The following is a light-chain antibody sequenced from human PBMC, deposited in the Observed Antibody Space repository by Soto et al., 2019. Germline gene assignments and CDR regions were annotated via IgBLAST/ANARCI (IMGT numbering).Light chain of an antibody. J-gene: IGKJ5*01. Sequence: EFVLTQSPGTLSLSHRERAALSCMASQRVSSGYVAWYQQKPGQAPRLLIYGASSRATGIPDRFSGSGSATDFTLTISRLEPEDFALYYCQHYGRSPITVGQGTRLEIK. V-gene: IGKV3-20*01. CDR1: QRVSSGY. CDR3: QHYGRSPIT. CDR2: GAS.